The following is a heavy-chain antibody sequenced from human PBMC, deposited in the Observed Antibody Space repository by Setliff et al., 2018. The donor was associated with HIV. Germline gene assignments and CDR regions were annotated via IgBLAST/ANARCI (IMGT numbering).Heavy chain of an antibody. CDR1: GFTFSDFW. CDR2: VSPDGSRN. Sequence: LRLSCAASGFTFSDFWMHWVRQAPGKGLEWVASVSPDGSRNYCVGSLKGRCTASRDNAKSTLYLQMNSLRAEDTAVYYCARVLLRTNAVYGVVSNRFDPWGQGTLVTVSS. CDR3: ARVLLRTNAVYGVVSNRFDP. V-gene: IGHV3-7*03. J-gene: IGHJ5*02. D-gene: IGHD2-8*01.